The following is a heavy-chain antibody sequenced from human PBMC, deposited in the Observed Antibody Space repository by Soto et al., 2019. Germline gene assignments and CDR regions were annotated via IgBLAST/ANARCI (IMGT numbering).Heavy chain of an antibody. D-gene: IGHD2-2*01. Sequence: ASVKVSCKASGYTFTGYYMHWVRQAPGQGLEWMGWINPNSGGTNYAQKFQGRVTMTRDTSISTAYMELSRLRSDDTAVYYCAIXTTYCSSTSCYYDAFDIWGQGTMVTVSS. CDR2: INPNSGGT. CDR1: GYTFTGYY. J-gene: IGHJ3*02. V-gene: IGHV1-2*02. CDR3: AIXTTYCSSTSCYYDAFDI.